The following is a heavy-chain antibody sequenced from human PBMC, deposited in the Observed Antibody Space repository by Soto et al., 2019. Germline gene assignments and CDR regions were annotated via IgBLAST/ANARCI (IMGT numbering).Heavy chain of an antibody. J-gene: IGHJ1*01. V-gene: IGHV4-34*01. CDR2: INHSGST. Sequence: QVQLQQWGAGLLKPSETLSLTCAVYGGSFSGYYWSWIRQPPGKGLEWIGEINHSGSTNYNPSLKSRVTISVDTYKNQCSLKLSSVTAADTAVYYCARGRTIFGVAPILVHWGQGTLVTVSS. CDR3: ARGRTIFGVAPILVH. CDR1: GGSFSGYY. D-gene: IGHD3-3*01.